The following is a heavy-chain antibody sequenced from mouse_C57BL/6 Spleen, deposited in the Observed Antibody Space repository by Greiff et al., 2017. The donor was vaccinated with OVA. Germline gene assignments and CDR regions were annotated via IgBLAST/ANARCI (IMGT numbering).Heavy chain of an antibody. CDR3: AIDYSSSSYLYFDV. CDR2: IYPGDGDT. CDR1: GYAFSSYW. J-gene: IGHJ1*03. Sequence: QVQLQQSGAELVKPGASVKISCKASGYAFSSYWMNWVKQRPGQGLEWIGQIYPGDGDTNYNGKFKGKATLTAHKSSRTAYMPLSSLTSEDSAVYFGAIDYSSSSYLYFDVWGTGTTVTVSS. D-gene: IGHD1-1*01. V-gene: IGHV1-80*01.